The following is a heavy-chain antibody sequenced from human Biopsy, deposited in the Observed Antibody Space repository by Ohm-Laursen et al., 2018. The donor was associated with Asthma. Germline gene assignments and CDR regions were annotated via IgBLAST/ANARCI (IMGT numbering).Heavy chain of an antibody. J-gene: IGHJ6*02. Sequence: SVKVSCKASGGTFGSYAISWVRQAPGQGLEWMGGIIPIFGTANYAQKFQGRVTITADESTSTAYMELSSLRSEDTAVYYCARDPHNSYLASLRTKFNYYYYGMDVWGQGTTVTVSS. CDR2: IIPIFGTA. V-gene: IGHV1-69*13. D-gene: IGHD1-7*01. CDR3: ARDPHNSYLASLRTKFNYYYYGMDV. CDR1: GGTFGSYA.